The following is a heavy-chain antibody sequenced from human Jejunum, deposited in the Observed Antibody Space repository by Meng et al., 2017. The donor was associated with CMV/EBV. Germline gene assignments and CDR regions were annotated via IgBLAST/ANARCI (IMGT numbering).Heavy chain of an antibody. CDR3: ARDGVASRPYVGIDY. Sequence: SDGSVSSVLSYWSWIRQPPGKGLGWLGYIFYSGRTNYNASLKSRVTISLDTSNNQFSLKLNSVTAADTAVYYCARDGVASRPYVGIDYWGQGTLVTVSS. D-gene: IGHD6-6*01. J-gene: IGHJ4*02. CDR1: DGSVSSVLSY. V-gene: IGHV4-61*01. CDR2: IFYSGRT.